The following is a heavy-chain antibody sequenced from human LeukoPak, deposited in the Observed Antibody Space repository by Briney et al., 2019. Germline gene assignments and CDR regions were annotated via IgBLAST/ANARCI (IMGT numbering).Heavy chain of an antibody. J-gene: IGHJ4*02. CDR1: GFTFSSYG. V-gene: IGHV3-33*01. D-gene: IGHD5-12*01. CDR2: IWSDRRNK. Sequence: GGSLRLSCAASGFTFSSYGMHWVRQAPGKGLEWVAVIWSDRRNKNYADSVKGRFTISRDNSKNTLYLQMNSLRAEDTAVYYCARDRVGYSGYFFDYWGQGTLVTVSS. CDR3: ARDRVGYSGYFFDY.